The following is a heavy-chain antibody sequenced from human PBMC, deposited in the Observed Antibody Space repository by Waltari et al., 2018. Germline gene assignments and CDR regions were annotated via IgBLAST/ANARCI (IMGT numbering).Heavy chain of an antibody. CDR3: ARLPPKYSSSWYDY. J-gene: IGHJ4*02. Sequence: QLQLQESGPGLVKPSETLSLTCTVSGGSISSSSYYWGWIRPPPGKGLEWIGSIYYSGSTYYNPSLKSRVTISVDTSKNQFSLKLSSVTAADTAVYYCARLPPKYSSSWYDYWGQGTLVTVSS. V-gene: IGHV4-39*01. D-gene: IGHD6-13*01. CDR2: IYYSGST. CDR1: GGSISSSSYY.